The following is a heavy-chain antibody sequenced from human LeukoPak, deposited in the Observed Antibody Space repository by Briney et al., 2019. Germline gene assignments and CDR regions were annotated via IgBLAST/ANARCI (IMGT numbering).Heavy chain of an antibody. J-gene: IGHJ4*02. CDR3: ARSRYGSGSKDLDY. CDR2: INHSGST. D-gene: IGHD3-10*01. Sequence: SETLSLTCAVYGGSFSGYYWSWIRQPPGKGLEWIGEINHSGSTNYNPSLKSRGTKSVETSKNQFSLKLSSVTAADTAVYYCARSRYGSGSKDLDYWGQGTLVTVSS. CDR1: GGSFSGYY. V-gene: IGHV4-34*01.